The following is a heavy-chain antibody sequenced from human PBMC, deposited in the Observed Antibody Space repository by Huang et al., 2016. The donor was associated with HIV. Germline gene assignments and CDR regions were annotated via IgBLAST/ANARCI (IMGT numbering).Heavy chain of an antibody. CDR2: IYYSGGP. V-gene: IGHV4-39*01. CDR1: GGSIRSDNYY. J-gene: IGHJ4*02. D-gene: IGHD3-10*01. CDR3: ARLPGSITMIRGVITDPY. Sequence: QLQLQESGPGLVKPSETLSLTCTVSGGSIRSDNYYWGWIRQPPGKGLEWIGSIYYSGGPYYTPSLKSRVTITVDTAKNQFSLKMRSVTAADTAVYYCARLPGSITMIRGVITDPYWGQGTLVTVSS.